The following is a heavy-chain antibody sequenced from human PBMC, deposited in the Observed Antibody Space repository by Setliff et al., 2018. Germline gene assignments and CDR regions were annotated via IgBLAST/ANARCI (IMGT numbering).Heavy chain of an antibody. D-gene: IGHD6-19*01. CDR3: VRSSAPQVVLAADFDF. CDR2: INPSGGST. J-gene: IGHJ4*02. Sequence: ASVKVSCKASGYTFTSYYMHWVRQAPGQGLEWMGIINPSGGSTSYAQKFQGRVTMTRDTSTSTVYMELSSLRSDDTAVYYCVRSSAPQVVLAADFDFWGQGTPVTVSS. CDR1: GYTFTSYY. V-gene: IGHV1-46*01.